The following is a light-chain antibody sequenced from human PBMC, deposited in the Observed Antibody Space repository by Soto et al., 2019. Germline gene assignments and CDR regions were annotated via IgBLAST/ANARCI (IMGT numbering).Light chain of an antibody. CDR1: QGISSY. CDR3: QQYYRYPRA. V-gene: IGKV1-8*01. Sequence: IQMTQSPSSLSASTGDRVTITCRASQGISSYLAWYQQKPGKAPKLLIYAASTLQSGVPSRFSGSGSGTDFPLTISCLQSEDFATYYCQQYYRYPRAFGQGTKVDIK. CDR2: AAS. J-gene: IGKJ1*01.